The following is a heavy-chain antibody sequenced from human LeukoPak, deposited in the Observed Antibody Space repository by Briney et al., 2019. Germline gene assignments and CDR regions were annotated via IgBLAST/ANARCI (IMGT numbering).Heavy chain of an antibody. CDR3: AKGNDIGGYYYPHFDY. V-gene: IGHV3-21*05. CDR1: GFSFSSYN. D-gene: IGHD3-22*01. Sequence: PGGSLRLSCATSGFSFSSYNMNWVRQAPGKGLEWVSFISSGSTYIHYSDSVKGRFTISRDNAKNSLFLQMNSLRAEDTAVYYCAKGNDIGGYYYPHFDYWGQGTLVTVSS. CDR2: ISSGSTYI. J-gene: IGHJ4*02.